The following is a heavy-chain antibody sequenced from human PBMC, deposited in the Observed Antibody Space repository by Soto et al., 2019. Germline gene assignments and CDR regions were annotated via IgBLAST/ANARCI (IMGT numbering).Heavy chain of an antibody. CDR3: ARGSIAAAGWYFDY. V-gene: IGHV4-31*03. CDR2: IYYSGST. D-gene: IGHD6-13*01. Sequence: SETLSLTCTVSGGSISSGGYYWSWIRQHPGKGLEWIGYIYYSGSTYYNPSLKSRVTISVDTSKNQFSLKLSSVTAADTAVYYCARGSIAAAGWYFDYWGQGTPVTVSS. CDR1: GGSISSGGYY. J-gene: IGHJ4*02.